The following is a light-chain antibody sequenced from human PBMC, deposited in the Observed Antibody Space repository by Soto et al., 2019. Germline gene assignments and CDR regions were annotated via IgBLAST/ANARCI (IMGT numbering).Light chain of an antibody. Sequence: EIVLTQSPGTLSLSPGERATLSCRASPSVSSSNLAWYHQKPGQAPRLLIYETSSRATGIPERFSGSGSVTDFTLTISRLEPEDFAVYYCQQYGSSPSLTFGGGTKVEIK. CDR3: QQYGSSPSLT. V-gene: IGKV3-20*01. CDR2: ETS. CDR1: PSVSSSN. J-gene: IGKJ4*01.